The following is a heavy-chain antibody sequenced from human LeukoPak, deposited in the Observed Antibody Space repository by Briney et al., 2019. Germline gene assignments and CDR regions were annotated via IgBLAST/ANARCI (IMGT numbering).Heavy chain of an antibody. CDR1: GGSISSYY. CDR3: ARDHLGELSFHXWFDP. CDR2: IYYSGST. Sequence: SETLSLTCTVSGGSISSYYWSWIRQPPGKGLEWIGYIYYSGSTNYNPSLKSRVTISVDTSKNHFSLKLSSVTAADTAVYSCARDHLGELSFHXWFDPWGQGTXXTVX. D-gene: IGHD3-16*02. V-gene: IGHV4-59*01. J-gene: IGHJ5*02.